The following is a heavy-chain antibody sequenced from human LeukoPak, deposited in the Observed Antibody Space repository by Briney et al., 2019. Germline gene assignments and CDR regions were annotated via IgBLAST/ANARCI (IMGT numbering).Heavy chain of an antibody. Sequence: PSETLSLTCTVSGDSISSSSSYWGWIRQPPGKGLEWIGNIYYSGTTYSNPSLKSRVTISIDTSKNQFSLKLSSVTAADTAVYYCARSPRQYYDSSGRNWFDPWGQGTLVTVSS. D-gene: IGHD3-22*01. CDR2: IYYSGTT. CDR3: ARSPRQYYDSSGRNWFDP. J-gene: IGHJ5*02. V-gene: IGHV4-39*01. CDR1: GDSISSSSSY.